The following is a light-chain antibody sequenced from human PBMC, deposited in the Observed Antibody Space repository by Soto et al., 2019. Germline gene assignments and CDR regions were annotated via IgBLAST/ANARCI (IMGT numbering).Light chain of an antibody. V-gene: IGLV2-14*01. CDR1: SSDVGAYNY. CDR2: EVN. J-gene: IGLJ1*01. CDR3: SSYKTSITLV. Sequence: QSALTQPASVSGSPGQSITISCTGTSSDVGAYNYVSWYQQHPGKAPKLVIYEVNNRPSGISNRFSGSKSGNTASLTISGLQAADEADYFCSSYKTSITLVFGTGTKVTVL.